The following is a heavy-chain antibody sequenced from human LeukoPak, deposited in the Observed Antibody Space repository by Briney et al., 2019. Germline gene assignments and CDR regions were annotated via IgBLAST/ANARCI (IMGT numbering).Heavy chain of an antibody. D-gene: IGHD3-10*01. CDR3: ARAPGDYYYYGMDV. J-gene: IGHJ6*02. CDR2: ISSSGSTI. Sequence: GGSLRLSCAASGFTFSSYEMDWVRQAPGKGLEWVSYISSSGSTIYYADSVKGRFTISRDNAKNSLYLQMNSLRAEDTAVYYCARAPGDYYYYGMDVWGQGTTVTVSS. V-gene: IGHV3-48*03. CDR1: GFTFSSYE.